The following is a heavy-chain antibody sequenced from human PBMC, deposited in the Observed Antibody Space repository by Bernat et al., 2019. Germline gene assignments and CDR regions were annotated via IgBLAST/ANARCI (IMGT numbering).Heavy chain of an antibody. J-gene: IGHJ5*02. Sequence: EVQLVESGGGLVQPGGSLRLSCAASGFTFSSFWMTWVRQAPGKGLEWVANIKEDGSAKFYVDSVKGRFTISRDNAKNSLFLQMNSLRAEDTAVYYCARDGGTYCSTTSCYWRFDPWGQGTLVTVSS. CDR1: GFTFSSFW. CDR2: IKEDGSAK. D-gene: IGHD2-2*01. V-gene: IGHV3-7*03. CDR3: ARDGGTYCSTTSCYWRFDP.